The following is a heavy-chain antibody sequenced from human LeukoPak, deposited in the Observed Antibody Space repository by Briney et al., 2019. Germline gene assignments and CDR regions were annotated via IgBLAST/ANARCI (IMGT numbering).Heavy chain of an antibody. CDR3: AREKGGSGSYYNVGYYFDY. V-gene: IGHV4-34*01. Sequence: SETLSLTCAVYGGSFSGYYWSWIRQPPGKGLEWIGEINHSGSTNFNPSLKSRVTISVDTSKNQFSLKLSSVTAADTAVYYCAREKGGSGSYYNVGYYFDYWGQGTLVTVSS. CDR2: INHSGST. J-gene: IGHJ4*02. D-gene: IGHD3-10*01. CDR1: GGSFSGYY.